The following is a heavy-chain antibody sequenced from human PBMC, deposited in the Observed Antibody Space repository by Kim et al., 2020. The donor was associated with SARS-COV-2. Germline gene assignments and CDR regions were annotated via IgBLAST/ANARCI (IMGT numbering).Heavy chain of an antibody. J-gene: IGHJ4*02. CDR2: I. D-gene: IGHD6-19*01. CDR3: ARLIGSSGWFDY. V-gene: IGHV5-51*01. Sequence: IRYGPSFQGQGTISADTSISTAYLQWSSLRASDTAMYYCARLIGSSGWFDYWGQGTLVTVSS.